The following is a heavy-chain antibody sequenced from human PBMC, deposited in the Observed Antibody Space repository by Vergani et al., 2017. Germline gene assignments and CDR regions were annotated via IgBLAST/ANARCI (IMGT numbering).Heavy chain of an antibody. CDR2: IYSGGST. J-gene: IGHJ4*02. V-gene: IGHV3-66*04. D-gene: IGHD3-9*01. CDR3: AKPILTGYQGSDY. Sequence: VQLVESGGGLVKPGGSLRLSCAASGFTFSDYYMSWIRQAPGKGLEWVSVIYSGGSTYYADSVKGRFTISRDNSKNTLYLQMNSLRAEDTAVYYCAKPILTGYQGSDYWGQGTLVTVSS. CDR1: GFTFSDYY.